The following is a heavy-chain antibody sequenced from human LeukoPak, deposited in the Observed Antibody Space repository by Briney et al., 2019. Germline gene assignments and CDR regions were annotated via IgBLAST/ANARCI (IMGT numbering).Heavy chain of an antibody. V-gene: IGHV3-7*03. CDR1: GFTFSSYW. Sequence: GGSLRLSCAASGFTFSSYWMSWVRQAPGKGLEWVANIKQDGSEKYYVDSVKGRFTISRDNAKNSLYLQMNSLRAEDTAVYYCAKALWFGEPFGPGEPFDYWGQGTLVTVSS. CDR2: IKQDGSEK. J-gene: IGHJ4*02. D-gene: IGHD3-10*01. CDR3: AKALWFGEPFGPGEPFDY.